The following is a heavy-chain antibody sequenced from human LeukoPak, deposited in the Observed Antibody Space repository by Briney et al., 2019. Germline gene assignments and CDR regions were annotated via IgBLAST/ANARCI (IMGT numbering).Heavy chain of an antibody. CDR3: ARGGVYFDY. CDR1: GGSISSYY. V-gene: IGHV4-59*01. D-gene: IGHD2-8*01. CDR2: IYYSGST. Sequence: SETLSLTCTVSGGSISSYYWSWTRQPPGKGLEWIGYIYYSGSTNYNPSLKSRVTISVDTSKNQFSLKLSSATAADTAVYYCARGGVYFDYWGQGTLVTVSS. J-gene: IGHJ4*02.